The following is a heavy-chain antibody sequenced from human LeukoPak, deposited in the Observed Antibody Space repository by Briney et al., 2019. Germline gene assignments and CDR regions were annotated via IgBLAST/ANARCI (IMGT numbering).Heavy chain of an antibody. D-gene: IGHD3-10*01. CDR1: GGSISSSSYY. CDR2: IYYSGST. J-gene: IGHJ4*02. CDR3: ASDGVVRGVLDY. Sequence: SETLSLTCTVSGGSISSSSYYWGWIRQPPGKGLERIGSIYYSGSTYYIPSLKSRVTISVDTSKNQFSLKLSSVTAADTAVYYCASDGVVRGVLDYWGQGTLVTVSS. V-gene: IGHV4-39*07.